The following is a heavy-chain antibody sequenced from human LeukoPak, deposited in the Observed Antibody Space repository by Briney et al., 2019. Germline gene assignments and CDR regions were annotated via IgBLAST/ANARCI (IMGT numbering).Heavy chain of an antibody. CDR2: INGGNGNT. CDR3: ARVPLHDDCGHYYPH. D-gene: IGHD3-22*01. V-gene: IGHV1-3*01. CDR1: GYTFTSYG. Sequence: ASVKVSCKTSGYTFTSYGMHWVRQAPGQSLEWMGWINGGNGNTKYSEKFQGRVTIIRDTSASTAYMELSNLRSEDTAVYYCARVPLHDDCGHYYPHWGQGTLVTVSS. J-gene: IGHJ1*01.